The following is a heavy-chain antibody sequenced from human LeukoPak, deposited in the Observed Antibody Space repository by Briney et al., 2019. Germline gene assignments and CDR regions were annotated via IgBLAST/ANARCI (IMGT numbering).Heavy chain of an antibody. J-gene: IGHJ3*02. CDR2: IKQDGSEK. V-gene: IGHV3-7*01. Sequence: GGSLKLSCATSGFTVSGNYMSWVRQVPGKGLEWVANIKQDGSEKYYVDSVKGRFTISRDNAKNSLYLQMNSLRAEDTAVYYCARAKGLSSSWPPDAFDIWGQGTMVTVSS. CDR1: GFTVSGNY. CDR3: ARAKGLSSSWPPDAFDI. D-gene: IGHD6-13*01.